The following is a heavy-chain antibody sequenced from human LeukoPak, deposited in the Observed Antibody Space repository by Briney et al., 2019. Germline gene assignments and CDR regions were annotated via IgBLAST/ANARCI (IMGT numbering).Heavy chain of an antibody. D-gene: IGHD6-19*01. Sequence: SETLSLTCTVSGGSISGSYWSWIRQSPGKGLEWIGYIYYDGNTDYNPSLRSRLTMSVDTSKNQFSLKLTSVTAADTALYYCAKGGRSLDIWGQGTMVTVSS. V-gene: IGHV4-59*03. CDR3: AKGGRSLDI. CDR2: IYYDGNT. CDR1: GGSISGSY. J-gene: IGHJ3*02.